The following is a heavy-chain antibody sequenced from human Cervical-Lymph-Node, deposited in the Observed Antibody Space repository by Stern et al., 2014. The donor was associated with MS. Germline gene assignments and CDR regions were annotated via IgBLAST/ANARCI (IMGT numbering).Heavy chain of an antibody. V-gene: IGHV3-23*04. CDR1: GFTFSSYA. D-gene: IGHD6-19*01. CDR2: ISGSGGST. J-gene: IGHJ4*02. Sequence: EDQLVESGGGLVQPGGSLRLSCAASGFTFSSYAMSWVRQAPGKGLEWVSGISGSGGSTYYTDSVKGRFTISRDNSKNTLYLQMNSLRAEDTAVYYCAKDRQWLVRYFDYWGQGTLVTVSS. CDR3: AKDRQWLVRYFDY.